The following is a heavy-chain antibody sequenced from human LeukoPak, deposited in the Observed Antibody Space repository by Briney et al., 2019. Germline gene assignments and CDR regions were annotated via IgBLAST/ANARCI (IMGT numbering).Heavy chain of an antibody. D-gene: IGHD5-12*01. CDR3: ARGRLVATITGYYYYYMDV. CDR1: GYTFTNYA. V-gene: IGHV1-3*03. J-gene: IGHJ6*03. Sequence: ASVKVSCKASGYTFTNYAIHWVRQAPGQRFEWMGWINAANGHTKYSQEFQDRITITRDTFATTAYMELSNLRSEDMAVYYCARGRLVATITGYYYYYMDVWGKGTTVTVSS. CDR2: INAANGHT.